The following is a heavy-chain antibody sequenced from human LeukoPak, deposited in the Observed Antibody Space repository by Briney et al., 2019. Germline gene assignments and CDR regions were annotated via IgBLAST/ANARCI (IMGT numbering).Heavy chain of an antibody. Sequence: GGSLRLSCAASGFTFSSYGMHWVRQAPGRGLEWVAFIRYDGSNKYYADSVKGRFTISRDNSKNTLYLQMNSLRAEDTAVYYCAKDRASSGYYDYWGQGTLVTVSS. D-gene: IGHD3-22*01. CDR2: IRYDGSNK. CDR1: GFTFSSYG. V-gene: IGHV3-30*02. J-gene: IGHJ4*02. CDR3: AKDRASSGYYDY.